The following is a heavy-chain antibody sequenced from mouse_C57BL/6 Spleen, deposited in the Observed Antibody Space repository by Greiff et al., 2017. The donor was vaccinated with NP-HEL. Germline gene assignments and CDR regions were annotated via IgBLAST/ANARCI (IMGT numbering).Heavy chain of an antibody. V-gene: IGHV5-17*01. CDR3: ARGLRGYYAMDY. Sequence: EVQRVESGGGLVKPGGSLKLSCAASGFTFSDYGMHWVRQAPEKGLEWVAYISSGSSTIYYADTVKGRFTISRDNAKHTLFLQMTSLRSEDTAMYYCARGLRGYYAMDYWGQGTSVTVSS. CDR1: GFTFSDYG. CDR2: ISSGSSTI. D-gene: IGHD1-1*01. J-gene: IGHJ4*01.